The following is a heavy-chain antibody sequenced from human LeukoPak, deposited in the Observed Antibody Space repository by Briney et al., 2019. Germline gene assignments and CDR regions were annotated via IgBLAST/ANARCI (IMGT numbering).Heavy chain of an antibody. CDR2: IRSSSET. D-gene: IGHD5-12*01. J-gene: IGHJ5*02. CDR1: GFVLSQYS. CDR3: ARDAGNSGYGCDL. V-gene: IGHV3-48*01. Sequence: GGSLRLSCAASGFVLSQYSMNWVRQAPGKGLEWVSHIRSSSETLYADSAKGRFTISRDNARNSLYLQMNNLRGEDTAIYYCARDAGNSGYGCDLWGQGTLVTVSS.